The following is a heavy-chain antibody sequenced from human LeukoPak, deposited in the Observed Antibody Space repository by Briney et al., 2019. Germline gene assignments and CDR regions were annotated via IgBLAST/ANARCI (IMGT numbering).Heavy chain of an antibody. V-gene: IGHV1-2*02. CDR3: ARPTYCGSDCYFNFDY. Sequence: GASVKVSCKTSGYTFATCFMHWVRQAPGQGLEWMGYIKPNSGVTNYAQKFRGRVTMTWDTSISIAYIELSGLTSDDTAIYYCARPTYCGSDCYFNFDYWGQGTLVTVSS. D-gene: IGHD2-21*02. CDR2: IKPNSGVT. J-gene: IGHJ4*02. CDR1: GYTFATCF.